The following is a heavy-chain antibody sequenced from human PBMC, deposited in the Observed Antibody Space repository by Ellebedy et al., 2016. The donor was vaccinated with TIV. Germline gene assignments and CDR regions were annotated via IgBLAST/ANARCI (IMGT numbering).Heavy chain of an antibody. CDR2: IYHTWNT. CDR1: GGSVSSGGYF. CDR3: ARESYAILTGYSSGMAV. D-gene: IGHD3-9*01. J-gene: IGHJ6*01. Sequence: PSETLSLTCSVYGGSVSSGGYFWSWIRQYPGEGLEWIGYIYHTWNTNYSPSLTSRVPISMDTSKNHFSLKLDSVTAAATAVYYCARESYAILTGYSSGMAVWGQGTTFTVSS. V-gene: IGHV4-61*03.